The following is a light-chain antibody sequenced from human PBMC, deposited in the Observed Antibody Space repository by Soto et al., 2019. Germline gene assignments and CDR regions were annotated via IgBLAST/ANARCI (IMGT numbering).Light chain of an antibody. CDR2: AAS. Sequence: AIQMTQSPSSLSASVGDRVTITCRASQAIGNDLGWYQQIPGKAPKLLIYAASRLHSGVPSKFSGSGSGSDFTLTISSLQPEDFETYYCLQNYRSPWTFGQGTKV. CDR3: LQNYRSPWT. CDR1: QAIGND. V-gene: IGKV1-6*01. J-gene: IGKJ1*01.